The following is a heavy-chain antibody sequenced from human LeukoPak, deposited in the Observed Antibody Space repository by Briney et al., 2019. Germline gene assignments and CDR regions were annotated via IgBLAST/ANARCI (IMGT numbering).Heavy chain of an antibody. J-gene: IGHJ5*02. V-gene: IGHV4-30-2*02. D-gene: IGHD1-26*01. CDR1: GGSISSGGYS. CDR3: ARSRAFNSGAFDP. Sequence: SETLSLTCAVSGGSISSGGYSWSWIRQPPGKGLEWIGYIYHSGSTYYNPSLKSRVTISVDRSKNQFSLRLNSVTAADTAVYYCARSRAFNSGAFDPWGQGSLVTVSS. CDR2: IYHSGST.